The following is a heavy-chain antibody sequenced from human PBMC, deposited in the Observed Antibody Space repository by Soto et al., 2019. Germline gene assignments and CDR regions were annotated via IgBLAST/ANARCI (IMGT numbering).Heavy chain of an antibody. CDR1: GFTFSSYA. CDR2: ISGSGGST. D-gene: IGHD2-15*01. Sequence: GGSLRLSCAASGFTFSSYAMSWVRQAPGKGLEWVSAISGSGGSTYYADSVKGRFTISRENAKNSLYLQMNSLRAEDTAVYYCARYCSGGSYDYWGQGTLVTVSS. V-gene: IGHV3-23*01. J-gene: IGHJ4*02. CDR3: ARYCSGGSYDY.